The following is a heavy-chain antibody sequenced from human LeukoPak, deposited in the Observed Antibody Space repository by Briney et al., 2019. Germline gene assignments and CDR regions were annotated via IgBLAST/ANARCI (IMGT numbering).Heavy chain of an antibody. Sequence: SETLSLTCAVSGASFSDYFWSWIRQSPGKGLEWIGEISHSGSTNYNPSLKSRVTISADTSKNQWSLKLSSVTAADTAVYYCAPRSYYPYYFDYWGQGTLVTVSS. CDR3: APRSYYPYYFDY. J-gene: IGHJ4*02. CDR2: ISHSGST. CDR1: GASFSDYF. V-gene: IGHV4-34*01. D-gene: IGHD3-10*01.